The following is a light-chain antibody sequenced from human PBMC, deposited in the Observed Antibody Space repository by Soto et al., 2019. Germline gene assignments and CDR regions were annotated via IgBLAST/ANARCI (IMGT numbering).Light chain of an antibody. CDR1: QSSSTQ. V-gene: IGKV1-5*02. CDR3: QQYYSYSN. J-gene: IGKJ1*01. CDR2: GAF. Sequence: DTQMTQSPSTVSASVGDRVTIICRASQSSSTQLAWYQQTPGKAPKLLISGAFSLESGVPSRFSGSGSGTEFALTISILQPDDFATYYCQQYYSYSNFGQGTRVDI.